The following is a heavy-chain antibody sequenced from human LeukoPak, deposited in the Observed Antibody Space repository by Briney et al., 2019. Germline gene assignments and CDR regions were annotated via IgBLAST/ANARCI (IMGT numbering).Heavy chain of an antibody. CDR2: ISSGDRT. CDR1: GFTFISYA. Sequence: GGSLRLSCPASGFTFISYAMNWVRQAPGKGLEWVAGISSGDRTFHAESVKGRFTISRDKSKDTLYLQMNSLRAEDTAVYYCAKDATASPYFHWFDNWGQGTQVIVSS. D-gene: IGHD3-9*01. J-gene: IGHJ4*02. CDR3: AKDATASPYFHWFDN. V-gene: IGHV3-23*01.